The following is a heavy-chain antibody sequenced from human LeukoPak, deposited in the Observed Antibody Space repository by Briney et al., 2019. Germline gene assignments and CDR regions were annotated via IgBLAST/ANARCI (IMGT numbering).Heavy chain of an antibody. J-gene: IGHJ5*02. CDR1: GGSISSSSYY. Sequence: SETLSLTCTVSGGSISSSSYYWGWIRQPPGNGLEWIGSIYYSGSTYYNPSLKMRDTISVYTSKNQFSLKLSSVTAADTAVYYCARDRTYCGGDCHNWFDPWGQGTLVTVSS. D-gene: IGHD2-21*02. V-gene: IGHV4-39*07. CDR3: ARDRTYCGGDCHNWFDP. CDR2: IYYSGST.